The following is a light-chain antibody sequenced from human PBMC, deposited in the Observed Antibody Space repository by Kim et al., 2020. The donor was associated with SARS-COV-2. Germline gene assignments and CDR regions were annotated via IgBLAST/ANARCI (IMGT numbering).Light chain of an antibody. CDR1: QSISSW. CDR2: DAS. J-gene: IGKJ2*01. CDR3: QQSSGT. Sequence: STLSSSVGDRVTTTCRASQSISSWLAWYQQKPGKAPKLLIYDASSLESGFPSRFSGSGSGTEFTLTISSLQPDDFATYYCQQSSGTFGQGTKLEIK. V-gene: IGKV1-5*01.